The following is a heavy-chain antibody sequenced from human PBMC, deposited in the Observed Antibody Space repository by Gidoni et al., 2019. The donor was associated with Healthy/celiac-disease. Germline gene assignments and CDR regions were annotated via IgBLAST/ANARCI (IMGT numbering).Heavy chain of an antibody. Sequence: GRFTISRDNSKNTLYLQMNSLRAEDTAVYYCARGGIGRLRWSTLDYWGQGTLVTVSS. J-gene: IGHJ4*02. CDR3: ARGGIGRLRWSTLDY. D-gene: IGHD4-17*01. V-gene: IGHV3-30*01.